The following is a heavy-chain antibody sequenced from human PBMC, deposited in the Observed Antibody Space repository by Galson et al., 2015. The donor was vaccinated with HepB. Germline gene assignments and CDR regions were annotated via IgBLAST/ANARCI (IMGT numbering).Heavy chain of an antibody. D-gene: IGHD2-21*02. J-gene: IGHJ5*02. CDR2: INTNTGNP. Sequence: SVKVSCKASGYTFTSYAMHWVRQAPGQGLEWMGWINTNTGNPTYAQGFTGRFVFSLDTSDSTAYLQISSLKAEDTAVYYCATEVGAYCGGDCYPHHRFDPWGQGTLVTVSS. V-gene: IGHV7-4-1*02. CDR3: ATEVGAYCGGDCYPHHRFDP. CDR1: GYTFTSYA.